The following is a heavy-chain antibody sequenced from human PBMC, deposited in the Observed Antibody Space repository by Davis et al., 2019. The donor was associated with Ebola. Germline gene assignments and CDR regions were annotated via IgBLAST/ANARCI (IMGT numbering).Heavy chain of an antibody. CDR2: FDPEDGET. J-gene: IGHJ6*04. D-gene: IGHD6-13*01. V-gene: IGHV1-24*01. CDR1: GYTLTELS. Sequence: ASVKVSCKVSGYTLTELSMHWVRQAPGKGLEWMGGFDPEDGETIYAQKFQGRVTMTEDTSTDTAYMELSSLRSEDTAVYYCARVESGIAAAWSDYYYGMDVWGKGTTVTVSS. CDR3: ARVESGIAAAWSDYYYGMDV.